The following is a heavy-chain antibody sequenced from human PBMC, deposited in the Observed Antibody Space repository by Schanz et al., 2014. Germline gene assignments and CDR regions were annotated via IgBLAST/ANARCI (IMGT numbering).Heavy chain of an antibody. V-gene: IGHV3-7*01. J-gene: IGHJ4*02. CDR1: GFTFSSYA. CDR2: IKQDGSEK. D-gene: IGHD3-10*01. CDR3: ARDNYYGSGSCAY. Sequence: EVQLVESGGYLVQPGGSLRLSCSASGFTFSSYAMHWVRQASGKGLEWVANIKQDGSEKYYVDAVKGRFTISRDNAKNSMYLHMKSLRGEDTAVYYCARDNYYGSGSCAYWGQGTLVTVSS.